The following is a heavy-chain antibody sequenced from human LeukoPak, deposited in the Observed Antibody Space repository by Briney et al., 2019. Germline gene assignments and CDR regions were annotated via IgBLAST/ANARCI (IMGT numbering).Heavy chain of an antibody. CDR3: ARGVRDGYNSREDFFRYFTKKKYYMDV. V-gene: IGHV4-4*02. CDR2: NYHTGNT. J-gene: IGHJ6*03. Sequence: SETLSLTSAVSGGSITGVNWGSWVRESPRKGLEWTGENYHTGNTTYNPSLNSRVTTSLYTTTNQISLRLSSVTAAATAVYSCARGVRDGYNSREDFFRYFTKKKYYMDVWGKGTTVTVSS. D-gene: IGHD5-24*01. CDR1: GGSITGVNW.